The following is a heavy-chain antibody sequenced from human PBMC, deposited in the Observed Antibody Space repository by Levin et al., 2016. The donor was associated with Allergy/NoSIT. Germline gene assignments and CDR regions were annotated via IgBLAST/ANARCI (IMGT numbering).Heavy chain of an antibody. Sequence: WIRQPPGKGLEWVSTISNSGGGTYYVDSVKGRFTISRDNSRNILYLQMNSLRGEDTAMYYCTKESYTDAHGDYWGQGTLVTVSS. CDR2: ISNSGGGT. V-gene: IGHV3-23*01. D-gene: IGHD2-2*01. CDR3: TKESYTDAHGDY. J-gene: IGHJ4*02.